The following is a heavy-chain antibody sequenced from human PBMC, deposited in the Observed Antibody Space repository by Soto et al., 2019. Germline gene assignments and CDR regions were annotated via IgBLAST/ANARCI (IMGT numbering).Heavy chain of an antibody. V-gene: IGHV3-48*03. CDR3: ARLMTTVTFSFDY. Sequence: GGSLRLSCAASGFAFSSYEMIWVRQAPGKGLEWASDISNSGSTIYYADSVKGRFTISRDNAKNSLYLQMNSLRAEDTAVYYCARLMTTVTFSFDYWGQGTLVTVSS. CDR1: GFAFSSYE. CDR2: ISNSGSTI. J-gene: IGHJ4*02. D-gene: IGHD4-4*01.